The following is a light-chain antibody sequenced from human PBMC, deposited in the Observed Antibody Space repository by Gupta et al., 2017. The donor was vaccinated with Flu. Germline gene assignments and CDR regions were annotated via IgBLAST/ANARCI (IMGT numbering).Light chain of an antibody. CDR2: EVS. CDR1: SIDLAGFDY. CDR3: SSYTTTSTM. V-gene: IGLV2-14*01. Sequence: QSITMSCPGTSIDLAGFDYVSWYQHHPGKVPKLLIYEVSDRPSGVSNRFSGSKSGNTASLTISGLQAEDEAYYYCSSYTTTSTMFGGGTKLTVL. J-gene: IGLJ3*02.